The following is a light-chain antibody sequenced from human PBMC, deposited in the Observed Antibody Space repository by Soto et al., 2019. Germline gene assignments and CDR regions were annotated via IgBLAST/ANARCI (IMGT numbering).Light chain of an antibody. CDR3: QQRSNWPWT. CDR2: DAS. J-gene: IGKJ1*01. V-gene: IGKV3-11*01. Sequence: EIVMTHSPATLSVSPCERATLSFRASQSVSSNLGWYQQKPGQAPRLLIYDASNRATGIPVRFSGSGSGTDYTLTITNLEPEDFAIYYCQQRSNWPWTFGQGTKVDIK. CDR1: QSVSSN.